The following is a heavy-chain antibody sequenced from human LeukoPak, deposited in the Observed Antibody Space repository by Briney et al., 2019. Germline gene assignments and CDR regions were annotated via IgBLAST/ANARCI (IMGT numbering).Heavy chain of an antibody. CDR3: AKDQGIAVAGTKDY. J-gene: IGHJ4*02. CDR1: GYSISSGYY. V-gene: IGHV4-38-2*02. CDR2: IYHSGST. D-gene: IGHD6-19*01. Sequence: SETLSLTCAVSGYSISSGYYWGWIRQPPGKGLEWIGSIYHSGSTYYNPSLKSRVTISVDTSKNQFSLKLSSVTAADTAVYYCAKDQGIAVAGTKDYWGQGTLVTVSS.